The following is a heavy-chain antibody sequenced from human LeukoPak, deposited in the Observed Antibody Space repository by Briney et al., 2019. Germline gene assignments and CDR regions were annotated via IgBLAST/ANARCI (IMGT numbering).Heavy chain of an antibody. J-gene: IGHJ4*02. Sequence: SETLSLTCAVYGGSFSGYYWSWIRQPPGKGLEWIGEINHSGSTNYSPSLKSRVTISVDTSKNQFSLKLSSVTAADTAVYYCARGAAAAGTLKYWGQGTLVTVSS. CDR1: GGSFSGYY. V-gene: IGHV4-34*01. D-gene: IGHD6-13*01. CDR2: INHSGST. CDR3: ARGAAAAGTLKY.